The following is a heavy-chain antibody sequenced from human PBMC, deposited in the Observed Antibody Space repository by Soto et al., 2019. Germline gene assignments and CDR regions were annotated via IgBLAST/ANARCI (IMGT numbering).Heavy chain of an antibody. CDR3: ARDVIAAAGTAG. J-gene: IGHJ4*02. Sequence: SVKVSCKASGGTFSIYAISWVRQAPGQGLEWMGGIIPIFGTANYAQKFQGRVTITADESTSTAYMELSSLRSEDTAVYYCARDVIAAAGTAGWGQGTLVTVSS. CDR1: GGTFSIYA. D-gene: IGHD6-13*01. CDR2: IIPIFGTA. V-gene: IGHV1-69*13.